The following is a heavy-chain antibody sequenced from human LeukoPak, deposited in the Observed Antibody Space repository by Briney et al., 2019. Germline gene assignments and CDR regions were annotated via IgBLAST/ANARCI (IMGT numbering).Heavy chain of an antibody. CDR3: AKDEGGYDFSYFDY. V-gene: IGHV3-23*01. CDR1: GFTFSSYA. CDR2: ISGSGGST. J-gene: IGHJ4*02. D-gene: IGHD5-12*01. Sequence: PGGSLRLSCAASGFTFSSYAMSWVRQVPGKGLEWVSAISGSGGSTYYADSVKGRFTISRDNSKNTLYLQMNSLRAEDTAVYYCAKDEGGYDFSYFDYWGQGTLVTVSS.